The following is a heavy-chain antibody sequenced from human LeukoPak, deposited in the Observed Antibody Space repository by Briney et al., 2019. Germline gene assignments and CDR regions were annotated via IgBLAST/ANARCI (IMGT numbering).Heavy chain of an antibody. V-gene: IGHV1-69*04. D-gene: IGHD2-15*01. CDR1: GGTFSSYT. CDR3: ARDRRCSGGSCYSEHYYYGMDV. J-gene: IGHJ6*02. CDR2: IIPILGIA. Sequence: SVKVSCKASGGTFSSYTISWVRQAPGQGLEWMGRIIPILGIANYAQKFQGRVTITADKSTSTAYMELSSLRSGDTAVYYCARDRRCSGGSCYSEHYYYGMDVWGQGTTVTVSS.